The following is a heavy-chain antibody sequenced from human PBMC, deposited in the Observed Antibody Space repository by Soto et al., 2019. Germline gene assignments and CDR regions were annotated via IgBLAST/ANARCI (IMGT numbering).Heavy chain of an antibody. CDR3: ARVTSSWGLVRYFDY. V-gene: IGHV4-61*01. J-gene: IGHJ4*02. CDR2: IYYSGST. CDR1: GGSVSSGSYY. Sequence: QVQLQESGPGLVKPSETLSLTCTVSGGSVSSGSYYWSWIRQPPGKGLECVGYIYYSGSTNYNPSRESRVTISVDTSKNQFSRKLSSVTAADTAVYYCARVTSSWGLVRYFDYWGQGTLVTVSS. D-gene: IGHD6-13*01.